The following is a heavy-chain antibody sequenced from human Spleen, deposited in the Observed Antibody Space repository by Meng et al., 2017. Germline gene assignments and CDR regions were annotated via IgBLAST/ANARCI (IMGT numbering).Heavy chain of an antibody. J-gene: IGHJ5*01. CDR3: AKATHGSSWYDSWFDS. CDR1: GFTFSSYA. V-gene: IGHV3-23*03. D-gene: IGHD6-13*01. CDR2: IYSGGST. Sequence: GESLKISCAASGFTFSSYAMSWVRQAPGKGLEWVSVIYSGGSTYYADSVKGRFTVSRDNSKNTLYLQMNSLRGEDTAVYYCAKATHGSSWYDSWFDSWGQGTLVTVSS.